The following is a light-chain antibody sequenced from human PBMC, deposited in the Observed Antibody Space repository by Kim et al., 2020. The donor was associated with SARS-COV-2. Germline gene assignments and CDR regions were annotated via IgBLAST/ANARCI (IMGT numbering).Light chain of an antibody. V-gene: IGLV2-14*03. CDR1: SSDVGHHNF. CDR2: DVS. Sequence: GQSITISCAGTSSDVGHHNFVSWYQQHPGKAPKLMFYDVSHRPAGISNRFSGSKSGNTASLTISGLQTDDEADYYCSSYTSSSTLVFGGGTKLTVL. CDR3: SSYTSSSTLV. J-gene: IGLJ3*02.